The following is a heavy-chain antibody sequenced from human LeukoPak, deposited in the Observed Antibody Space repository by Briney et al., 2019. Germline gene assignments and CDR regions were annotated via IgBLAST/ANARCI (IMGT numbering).Heavy chain of an antibody. Sequence: GGSLRLSCAASGFSFTTYWMSWVRQAPGKGLEWVANIKQDGTEKYYVDSVKGRFTISRDNAKNSLYLQMNSLRVDDTAVYYCARARRDYGRSFDYWGQGTLVTVSS. J-gene: IGHJ4*02. D-gene: IGHD4-17*01. CDR3: ARARRDYGRSFDY. V-gene: IGHV3-7*01. CDR2: IKQDGTEK. CDR1: GFSFTTYW.